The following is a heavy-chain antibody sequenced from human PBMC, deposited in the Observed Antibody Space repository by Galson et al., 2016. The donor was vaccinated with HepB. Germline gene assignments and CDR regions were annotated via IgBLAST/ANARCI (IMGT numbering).Heavy chain of an antibody. CDR1: GFPFNRYS. V-gene: IGHV3-21*06. CDR3: ARDSTAWYTFDY. J-gene: IGHJ4*02. CDR2: ISRSGSDI. Sequence: SLRLSCAASGFPFNRYSMNWVRQAPGKGLEWVASISRSGSDIYYAGSVKGRFIISRDNGQNSLSLQMNRLRGDDTAFYYCARDSTAWYTFDYWGQGVLLIVSS. D-gene: IGHD6-13*01.